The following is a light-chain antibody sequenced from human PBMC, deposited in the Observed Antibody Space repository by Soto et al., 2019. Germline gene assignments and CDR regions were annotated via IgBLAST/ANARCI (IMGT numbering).Light chain of an antibody. V-gene: IGLV2-14*01. CDR1: SRDFGGYNY. CDR3: TSYTGSSPLYV. CDR2: EVS. Sequence: QSVLTQSASVSGSPGQSITISCSGTSRDFGGYNYVAWYQQHPGKAPKLVIYEVSNRPSGVSDRFSGSKSGNTASLTISGLQAEDEADYYCTSYTGSSPLYVFGTGTRSPS. J-gene: IGLJ1*01.